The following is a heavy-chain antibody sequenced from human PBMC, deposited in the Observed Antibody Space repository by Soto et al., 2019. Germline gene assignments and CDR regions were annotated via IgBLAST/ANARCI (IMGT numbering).Heavy chain of an antibody. D-gene: IGHD3-3*01. V-gene: IGHV4-61*01. J-gene: IGHJ4*02. CDR2: AYHTGRT. Sequence: SETLSLTCTVSGSSFRSGSYYWSWIRQPPGKGLEWIGYAYHTGRTSYNPSLKSRVSISMDKSKNRFSPNLDSVTAADTAVYFCPRDFDYFDSWGQGTRVTVSS. CDR3: PRDFDYFDS. CDR1: GSSFRSGSYY.